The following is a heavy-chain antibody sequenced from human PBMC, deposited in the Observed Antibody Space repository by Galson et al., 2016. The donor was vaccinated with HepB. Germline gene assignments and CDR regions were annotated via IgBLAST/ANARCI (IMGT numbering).Heavy chain of an antibody. CDR1: GFTFSSYA. V-gene: IGHV3-23*01. D-gene: IGHD5-18*01. J-gene: IGHJ4*02. CDR2: ISASGDTT. Sequence: SLRLSCAASGFTFSSYAMTWVRQAPGKGLEWVSTISASGDTTYYADSVKGRFTISRDNSKNTLYLQMSSLRVEDTSVYFCVRQPTYGYPFDYWGQGTLVTVSS. CDR3: VRQPTYGYPFDY.